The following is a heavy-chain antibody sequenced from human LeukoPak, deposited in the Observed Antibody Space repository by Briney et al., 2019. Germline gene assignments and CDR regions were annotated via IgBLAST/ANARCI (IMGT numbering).Heavy chain of an antibody. D-gene: IGHD3-16*01. CDR2: INPSGDFR. V-gene: IGHV1-46*01. Sequence: GASVKVSCKASGYTFCTHWMHWVRQAPGQGLEWMGIINPSGDFRSYAQKFKGRVTVTRDMSTRTVYMELSDLRPDDTAVYYCARDFSGEWEQVTGWWLDPWGQGTLVIVSS. CDR3: ARDFSGEWEQVTGWWLDP. CDR1: GYTFCTHW. J-gene: IGHJ5*02.